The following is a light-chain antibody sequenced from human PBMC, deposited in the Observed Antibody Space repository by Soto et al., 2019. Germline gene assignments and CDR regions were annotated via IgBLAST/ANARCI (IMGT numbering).Light chain of an antibody. CDR2: TVS. CDR1: QSLVHSDGNPY. J-gene: IGKJ1*01. Sequence: IVITQSPRSSPVTLRQAASISRRSSQSLVHSDGNPYLSWYQQRPGQPPRLLIYTVSDRFSGVPDRFSGSGAGTDFTLTISRVEAEDVGVYYCMQATQSHWTFGQGTKVDIK. V-gene: IGKV2-24*01. CDR3: MQATQSHWT.